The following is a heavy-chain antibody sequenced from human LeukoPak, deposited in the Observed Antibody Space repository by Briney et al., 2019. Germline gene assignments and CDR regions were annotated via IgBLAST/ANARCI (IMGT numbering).Heavy chain of an antibody. J-gene: IGHJ6*02. CDR2: IIPIFRIA. D-gene: IGHD5-24*01. CDR1: GGTFSSYA. CDR3: ARDLTRDGYNHDIRYGMDV. V-gene: IGHV1-69*04. Sequence: ASVKVSCKASGGTFSSYAISWVRQAPGQGLEWMGRIIPIFRIANYAQKFQGRVTITADKSTSTAYMDLSSLRSEDTAVYYCARDLTRDGYNHDIRYGMDVWGQGTTVTVSS.